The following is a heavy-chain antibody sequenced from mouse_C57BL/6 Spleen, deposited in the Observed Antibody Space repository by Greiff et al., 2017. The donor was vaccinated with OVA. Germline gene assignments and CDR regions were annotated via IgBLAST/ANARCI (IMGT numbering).Heavy chain of an antibody. J-gene: IGHJ2*01. CDR1: GYTFTDYY. CDR2: INPNNGGT. Sequence: EVQLQQSGPELVKPGASVKISCKASGYTFTDYYMNWVKQSHGKSLEWIGDINPNNGGTSYNQKFKGKATLTVDKSSSTAYMELRSLTSEDSAVYYCAREGTYYWGQGTTLTVSS. V-gene: IGHV1-26*01. CDR3: AREGTYY.